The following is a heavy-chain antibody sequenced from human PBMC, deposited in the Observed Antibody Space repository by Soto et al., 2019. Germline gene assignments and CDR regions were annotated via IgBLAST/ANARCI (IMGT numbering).Heavy chain of an antibody. CDR2: IKQDGSAQ. D-gene: IGHD5-18*01. J-gene: IGHJ4*02. CDR3: ARASSPRDPWLDY. Sequence: GGSLRLSCAASGFTFSTSWMTWVRQAPGKGLEWVANIKQDGSAQYYVDSLKGRFSVSRDNAKNSLYLQMNSLRADDTAVYYCARASSPRDPWLDYWGQGTLVTVS. V-gene: IGHV3-7*03. CDR1: GFTFSTSW.